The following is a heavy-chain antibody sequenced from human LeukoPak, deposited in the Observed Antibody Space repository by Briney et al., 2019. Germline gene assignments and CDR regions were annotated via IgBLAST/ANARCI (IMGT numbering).Heavy chain of an antibody. CDR3: ATSSDYGDYDKAFGV. Sequence: GASVKVSCKVSGYTLTELSMHWVRQAPGKGLEWMGGFDPEDGETIYAQKFQGRVAMTEDTSTDTAYMELSSLRSEDTAVYYCATSSDYGDYDKAFGVWGQGTLVTVSS. D-gene: IGHD4-17*01. J-gene: IGHJ4*02. CDR1: GYTLTELS. CDR2: FDPEDGET. V-gene: IGHV1-24*01.